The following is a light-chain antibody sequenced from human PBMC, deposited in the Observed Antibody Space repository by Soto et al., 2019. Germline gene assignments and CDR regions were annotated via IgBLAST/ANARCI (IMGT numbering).Light chain of an antibody. V-gene: IGLV2-23*02. Sequence: QSVLTQPASVSGSPGQSITIPCTGSRSDIGSYNNVAWYQKHPGKAPRVMIFGVTKRPSGISDRFFGSKSGSTASLTISGLQAEDEADYYCSSYAGSNNLVFGGGTKLTVL. CDR1: RSDIGSYNN. J-gene: IGLJ2*01. CDR2: GVT. CDR3: SSYAGSNNLV.